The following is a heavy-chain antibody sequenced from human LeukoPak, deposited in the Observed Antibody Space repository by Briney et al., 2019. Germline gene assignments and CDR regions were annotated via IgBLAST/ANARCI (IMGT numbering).Heavy chain of an antibody. CDR2: IYYSGST. CDR3: ARGWVDSSSWYKRERWFDP. J-gene: IGHJ5*02. Sequence: PSETLSLTCTVSGGSISSYYWSWIRQPPGKGLEWIGYIYYSGSTNYNPSLKSRVTISVDTSKNQFSLKLSSVTAADTAVYYCARGWVDSSSWYKRERWFDPWGQGTLVTVSS. V-gene: IGHV4-59*12. CDR1: GGSISSYY. D-gene: IGHD6-13*01.